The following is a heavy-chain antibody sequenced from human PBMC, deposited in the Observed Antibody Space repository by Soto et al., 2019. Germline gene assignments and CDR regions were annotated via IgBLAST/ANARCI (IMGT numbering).Heavy chain of an antibody. Sequence: QVQLVESGGGVVQPGRSLRLSCAASGFTFSSYAMHWVRQAPGKGLEWVAVISYDGSNKYYADSVKGRFTISIDNSKNTLYLQMNSLRAEDTAVYYCARDYKTVTPFDYWGQGTLVTVSS. CDR1: GFTFSSYA. J-gene: IGHJ4*02. CDR2: ISYDGSNK. V-gene: IGHV3-30-3*01. CDR3: ARDYKTVTPFDY. D-gene: IGHD4-17*01.